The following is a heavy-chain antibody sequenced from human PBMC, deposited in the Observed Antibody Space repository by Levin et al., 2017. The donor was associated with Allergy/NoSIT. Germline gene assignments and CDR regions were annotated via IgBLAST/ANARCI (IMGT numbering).Heavy chain of an antibody. Sequence: PGGSLRLSCAASGFTFSDYYMSWVRQAPGKGLEWVSYISNSSSYTNYADSVKGRFTISRDNAKNSLYLQMDNLRDEDTAVYYCARDYATDYCTGGSGDCFDYWGQGSLVTVSS. J-gene: IGHJ4*02. CDR2: ISNSSSYT. D-gene: IGHD2-15*01. CDR3: ARDYATDYCTGGSGDCFDY. CDR1: GFTFSDYY. V-gene: IGHV3-11*06.